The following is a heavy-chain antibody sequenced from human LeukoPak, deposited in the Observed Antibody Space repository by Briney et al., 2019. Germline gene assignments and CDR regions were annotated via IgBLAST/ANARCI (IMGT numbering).Heavy chain of an antibody. CDR1: GFTLSYYS. J-gene: IGHJ4*02. Sequence: GGSLRLSCAASGFTLSYYSMNWVRPAPGKGLEWVSYISNSSDTMYYPDSVKGRFTISRDNAKNSLYLQMNSLRAEDTAVYYCARDLIVGTTIRYYFDYWGQGTLVTVSS. CDR2: ISNSSDTM. CDR3: ARDLIVGTTIRYYFDY. D-gene: IGHD1-26*01. V-gene: IGHV3-48*01.